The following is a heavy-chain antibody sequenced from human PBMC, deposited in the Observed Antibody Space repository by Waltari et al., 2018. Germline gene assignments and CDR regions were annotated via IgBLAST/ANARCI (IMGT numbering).Heavy chain of an antibody. Sequence: QLQLQESGPGLVKPSETLSLTCTVSGGSISSSSYYWGWIRQPPGKGLELIGSIYYSGSTYYNPSLKSRVTISVETSKNQFSLKLSSVTAADTAVYYCARQFSIPYYYDSSGYECFDYWGQGTLVTVSS. CDR3: ARQFSIPYYYDSSGYECFDY. CDR2: IYYSGST. D-gene: IGHD3-22*01. CDR1: GGSISSSSYY. J-gene: IGHJ4*02. V-gene: IGHV4-39*01.